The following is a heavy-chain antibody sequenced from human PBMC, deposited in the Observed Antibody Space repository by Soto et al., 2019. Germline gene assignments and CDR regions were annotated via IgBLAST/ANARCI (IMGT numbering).Heavy chain of an antibody. Sequence: QVLLVESGGGVVQPGRSLRLSCAASGFSFNNSGMHWVRQAPGKGLEWVAVISYDGSNAYYADFVKGRFTDSRDKSKDMLYIQMNSLRTESTAVYFCAKACLRTTNNPFDPLGQGTLVPVSS. CDR2: ISYDGSNA. J-gene: IGHJ5*01. D-gene: IGHD4-17*01. CDR1: GFSFNNSG. V-gene: IGHV3-30*18. CDR3: AKACLRTTNNPFDP.